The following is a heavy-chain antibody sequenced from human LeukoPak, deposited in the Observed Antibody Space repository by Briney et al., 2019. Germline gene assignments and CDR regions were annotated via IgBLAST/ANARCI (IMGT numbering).Heavy chain of an antibody. J-gene: IGHJ4*02. CDR2: IYTSGST. Sequence: SETLSLTCTVSGGSISSYYWSWIRQPAGKGLEWIGRIYTSGSTNYNPSLKSRVTKSVDTSKNQFSLKLSSVTAADTAVYYCARDSALDSSGWYYFDYWGQGTLVTVSS. V-gene: IGHV4-4*07. CDR3: ARDSALDSSGWYYFDY. D-gene: IGHD6-19*01. CDR1: GGSISSYY.